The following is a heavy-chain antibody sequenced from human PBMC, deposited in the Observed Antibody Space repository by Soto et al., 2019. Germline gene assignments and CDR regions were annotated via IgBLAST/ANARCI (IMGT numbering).Heavy chain of an antibody. D-gene: IGHD5-18*01. J-gene: IGHJ6*02. CDR1: GYTFTSYD. Sequence: ASVKVSCKASGYTFTSYDINWVRQATGQGLEWMGWMNPNSGNTGYAQKFQGRVTMTRNTSISTAYMELSSLRSEDTAVYYCARGEVYTDMVKKGGMYYYYYGMDVWG. V-gene: IGHV1-8*01. CDR3: ARGEVYTDMVKKGGMYYYYYGMDV. CDR2: MNPNSGNT.